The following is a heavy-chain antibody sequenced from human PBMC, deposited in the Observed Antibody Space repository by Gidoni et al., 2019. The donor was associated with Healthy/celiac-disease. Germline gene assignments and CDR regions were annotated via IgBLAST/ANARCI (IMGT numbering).Heavy chain of an antibody. CDR2: IKSKTDGGTT. D-gene: IGHD3-16*02. J-gene: IGHJ4*02. Sequence: EVQLVESGGGLVKPGGSLRLACSASGFTFSNAWMRWVRQAPGKGLEWVGRIKSKTDGGTTDYAAPVKGRFTISRDDSKNPLYLQMNSLKTEDTAVYYCTTLSLRLGELSPSSDFDYWGQGTLVTVSS. V-gene: IGHV3-15*01. CDR1: GFTFSNAW. CDR3: TTLSLRLGELSPSSDFDY.